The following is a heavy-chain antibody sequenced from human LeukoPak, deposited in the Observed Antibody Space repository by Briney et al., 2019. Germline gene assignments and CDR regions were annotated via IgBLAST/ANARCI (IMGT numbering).Heavy chain of an antibody. CDR3: ARGRDLDY. V-gene: IGHV4-39*07. CDR1: GGSISSGDYY. Sequence: SETLSLTCTVSGGSISSGDYYWSWIRQPPGKGLEWIGEINHSGSTNYNPSLKSRVTISVDTSKNQFSLKLSSVTAADTAVYYCARGRDLDYWGQGTLVTVSS. CDR2: INHSGST. J-gene: IGHJ4*02.